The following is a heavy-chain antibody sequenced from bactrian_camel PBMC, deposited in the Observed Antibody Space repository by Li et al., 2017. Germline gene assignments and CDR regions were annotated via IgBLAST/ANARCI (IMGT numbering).Heavy chain of an antibody. CDR1: GDMYRNTY. D-gene: IGHD1*01. V-gene: IGHV3S53*01. CDR3: AAQPGLKVVNNRKMYVKAENFNY. J-gene: IGHJ4*01. Sequence: QLVESGGGSAQTGGSLNLTCVASGDMYRNTYLMAWFRQAPGKEREGVAVLDSVGSINYADSVKGRFTISKDNARNTLYLQMNSLKPEDTAVYYCAAQPGLKVVNNRKMYVKAENFNYWGQGTQVTVS. CDR2: LDSVGSI.